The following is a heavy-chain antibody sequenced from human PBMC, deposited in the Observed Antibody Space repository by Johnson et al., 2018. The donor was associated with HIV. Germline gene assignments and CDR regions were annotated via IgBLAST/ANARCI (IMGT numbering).Heavy chain of an antibody. CDR1: GFTVSSNY. V-gene: IGHV3-66*02. CDR2: IYSGGST. J-gene: IGHJ3*02. Sequence: VQLVESGGGLIQPGGSLRLSCAASGFTVSSNYMSWVRQAPGKGLEWVSVIYSGGSTYYADSVKGRFTISRDNSKNTLSLQMNSLRPEATAMYYCARTRRRVGANPWVAFDIWGQGTMVTVSS. D-gene: IGHD1-26*01. CDR3: ARTRRRVGANPWVAFDI.